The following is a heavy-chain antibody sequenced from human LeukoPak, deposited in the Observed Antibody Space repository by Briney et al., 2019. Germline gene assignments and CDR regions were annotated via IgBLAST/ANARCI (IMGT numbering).Heavy chain of an antibody. D-gene: IGHD3-22*01. CDR1: GFTFSSYW. CDR3: ARDLTASNYYDSSGLIDY. V-gene: IGHV3-7*01. Sequence: PGESLRLSCAASGFTFSSYWMSWVRQAPGKGLEWVANIKQDGSEKYYVDSVKGRFTISRDNAKNSLYLQMNSLRAEDTAVYYCARDLTASNYYDSSGLIDYWGQGTLVTVSS. CDR2: IKQDGSEK. J-gene: IGHJ4*02.